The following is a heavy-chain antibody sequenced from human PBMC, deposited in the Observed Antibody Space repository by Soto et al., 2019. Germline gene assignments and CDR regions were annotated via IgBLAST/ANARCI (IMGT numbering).Heavy chain of an antibody. CDR1: GFPFTSYA. V-gene: IGHV3-23*01. Sequence: GGSLRLSCAASGFPFTSYAMSWVRQAPGKGLEWVSAVSGDLSTTYYADSVKGRFTISRDNSKNTLYLQMNSLRAEDTAVYYCARPESGGQDYWGQGTLVTVSS. J-gene: IGHJ4*02. CDR3: ARPESGGQDY. CDR2: VSGDLSTT. D-gene: IGHD2-15*01.